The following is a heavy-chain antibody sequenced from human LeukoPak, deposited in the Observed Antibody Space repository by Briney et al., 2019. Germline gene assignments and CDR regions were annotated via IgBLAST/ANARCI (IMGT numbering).Heavy chain of an antibody. J-gene: IGHJ5*02. CDR3: ARADRLDGGPYLIGP. CDR1: GYSFTDYY. CDR2: INPDSGGT. V-gene: IGHV1-2*02. Sequence: ASVKVSCKTSGYSFTDYYMHWVRQAPGQGLEWMGWINPDSGGTSSAQKFQGRVTMTRDTSITTVYMEVSWLTSDDTAIYYCARADRLDGGPYLIGPWGQGTLVTVSS. D-gene: IGHD2-21*01.